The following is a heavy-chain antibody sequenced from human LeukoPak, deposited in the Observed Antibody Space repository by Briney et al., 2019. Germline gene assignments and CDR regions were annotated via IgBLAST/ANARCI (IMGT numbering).Heavy chain of an antibody. Sequence: PGGSLRLSCAASGFTFGTNGMSWVRRAPGKGLEWVASNTGSGATYYADSVKGRFTISRDDSKNTLYLQMNSLRAEGTAVYYCAKQAAGSGYWGQGTLVTVSS. J-gene: IGHJ4*02. V-gene: IGHV3-23*01. D-gene: IGHD6-13*01. CDR3: AKQAAGSGY. CDR1: GFTFGTNG. CDR2: NTGSGAT.